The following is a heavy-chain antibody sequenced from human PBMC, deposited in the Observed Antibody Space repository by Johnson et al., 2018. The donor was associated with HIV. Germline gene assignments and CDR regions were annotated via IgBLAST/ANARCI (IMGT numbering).Heavy chain of an antibody. CDR2: IRYDGSNK. J-gene: IGHJ3*02. V-gene: IGHV3-30*02. Sequence: QVQLVESGGGLVQPGGSLRLSCAASGFTFRSYGMHWVRQAPGKGLEWVAFIRYDGSNKYYADSVKGRFTISRDNSRNTLYLQMNSLRAEDTAVYYCGRPRIQLWSLDAFDIWGQGTMVTVSS. D-gene: IGHD5-18*01. CDR1: GFTFRSYG. CDR3: GRPRIQLWSLDAFDI.